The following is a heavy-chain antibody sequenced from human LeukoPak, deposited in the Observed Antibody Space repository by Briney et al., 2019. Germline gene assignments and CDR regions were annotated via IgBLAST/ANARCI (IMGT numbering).Heavy chain of an antibody. V-gene: IGHV1-69*04. D-gene: IGHD3-3*01. CDR1: GGTFSSYA. J-gene: IGHJ4*02. CDR2: IIPILGIA. Sequence: SVKVSCKASGGTFSSYAISWVRQAPGQGLEWMGRIIPILGIANYAQKFQGRVTITADESTSTAYMELSSLRSEDTAVYYCARYDFWSDDYWGQGTLVTVSS. CDR3: ARYDFWSDDY.